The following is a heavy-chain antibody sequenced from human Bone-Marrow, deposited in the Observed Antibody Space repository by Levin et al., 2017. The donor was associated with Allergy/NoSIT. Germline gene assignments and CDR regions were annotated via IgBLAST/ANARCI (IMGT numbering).Heavy chain of an antibody. Sequence: GGSLRLSCLASGFTFGDYAMDWFRQAPGKGLEWVGLIRSKTYGGTTEYAASVRGRITISRDDSKSIAYLQMNSLKIEDTALYYCAREDLSWTGLRYWGQGTLVTVSS. V-gene: IGHV3-49*03. CDR3: AREDLSWTGLRY. CDR1: GFTFGDYA. J-gene: IGHJ4*02. D-gene: IGHD3/OR15-3a*01. CDR2: IRSKTYGGTT.